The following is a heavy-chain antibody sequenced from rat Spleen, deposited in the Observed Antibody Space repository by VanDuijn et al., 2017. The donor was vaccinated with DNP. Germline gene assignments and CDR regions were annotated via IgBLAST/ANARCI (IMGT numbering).Heavy chain of an antibody. Sequence: QVQLKESGPGLVQPSEILSLTCTVSGVSLTSYSVSWVRQPSGKGPEWMGRMWYDGDTAYNSVFKSRLSISRDTSKNQVFLKMNSLQTEDTAMYFCARSLATVAPTGAMDVWGQGISVIVSS. V-gene: IGHV2-34*01. CDR1: GVSLTSYS. D-gene: IGHD1-3*01. CDR3: ARSLATVAPTGAMDV. CDR2: MWYDGDT. J-gene: IGHJ4*01.